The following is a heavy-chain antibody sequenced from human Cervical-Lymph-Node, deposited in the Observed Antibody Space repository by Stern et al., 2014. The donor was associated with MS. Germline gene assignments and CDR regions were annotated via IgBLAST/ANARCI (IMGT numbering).Heavy chain of an antibody. J-gene: IGHJ4*02. D-gene: IGHD2-15*01. V-gene: IGHV1-18*01. CDR1: GYTFNTYS. Sequence: VQLVQSGAEVKKPGASVMVSCKASGYTFNTYSISWGRQAPGQGLEWLAWINPYNGHTRYAQKVEGRLTVTTDTSTSTAYMELRSLRSDDTAVYYCARGYCTGGSCSPPLGYWGQGTLVTVSS. CDR3: ARGYCTGGSCSPPLGY. CDR2: INPYNGHT.